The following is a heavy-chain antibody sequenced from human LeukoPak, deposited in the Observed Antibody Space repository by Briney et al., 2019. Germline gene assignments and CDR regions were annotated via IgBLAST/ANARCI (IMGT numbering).Heavy chain of an antibody. CDR1: GDSIDSYY. J-gene: IGHJ5*02. Sequence: SETLSLTCTVSGDSIDSYYWSWIRQPAGKGLEWIGRMYTSGGTNYNPSLKSRVTMSVDTSKNQFSLRLSSVTAADTAVYYCARESVVPTAMGQTNWFDPWGQGTLVTVSS. CDR2: MYTSGGT. V-gene: IGHV4-4*07. D-gene: IGHD2-2*01. CDR3: ARESVVPTAMGQTNWFDP.